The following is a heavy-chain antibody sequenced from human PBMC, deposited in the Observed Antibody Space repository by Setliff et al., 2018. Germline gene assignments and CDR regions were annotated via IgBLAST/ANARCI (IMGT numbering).Heavy chain of an antibody. J-gene: IGHJ3*02. Sequence: PSETLSLTCVVYGDSFSDYYWSWIRQPPGKGLEWIGSIYHSGSSYYNSSLRSRVTISVDTSKNQFSLRLSSVTAADTAVYYCASPRRDDLDSPFDAFDIWGQGTKVTVSS. CDR3: ASPRRDDLDSPFDAFDI. V-gene: IGHV4-34*01. CDR2: IYHSGSS. D-gene: IGHD3-3*01. CDR1: GDSFSDYY.